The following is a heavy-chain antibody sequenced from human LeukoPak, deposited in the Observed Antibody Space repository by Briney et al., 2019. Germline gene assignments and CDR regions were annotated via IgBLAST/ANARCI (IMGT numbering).Heavy chain of an antibody. D-gene: IGHD3-22*01. Sequence: PGGSLRLSCAASGFTFSSYAMHWVRQAPGKGLEWVAVISYDGSNKYYADSVKGRFTISRDNSKNTLYLQMNSLRAEDTAVYYCARDQYDSNGYYSYWGQGTLVTVSS. J-gene: IGHJ4*02. CDR1: GFTFSSYA. V-gene: IGHV3-30-3*01. CDR2: ISYDGSNK. CDR3: ARDQYDSNGYYSY.